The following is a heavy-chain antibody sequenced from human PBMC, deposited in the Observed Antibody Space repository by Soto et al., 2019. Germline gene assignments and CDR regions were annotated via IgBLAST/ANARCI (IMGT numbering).Heavy chain of an antibody. CDR2: ITSYSSYI. D-gene: IGHD6-19*01. CDR3: ARDIDKQWSPLAY. V-gene: IGHV3-21*01. J-gene: IGHJ4*02. CDR1: GFTFSSYT. Sequence: EVQLVESGGGLVKPGGSLRLSCAASGFTFSSYTMNWVRQAPGKGLEWVASITSYSSYINYADSVKGRFTISRDNAKNSLYQQMDSLRVEDTAAYYCARDIDKQWSPLAYWGQGTLVTVSS.